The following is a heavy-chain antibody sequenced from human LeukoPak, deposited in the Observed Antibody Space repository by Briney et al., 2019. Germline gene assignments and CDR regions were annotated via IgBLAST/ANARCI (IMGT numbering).Heavy chain of an antibody. CDR2: INPSGGST. D-gene: IGHD2-2*01. J-gene: IGHJ4*02. Sequence: ASVKVSCKESGYTFNSYYIHWVRQAPGQGLEWMGIINPSGGSTSYAQKFQGRVTMTRGTSTTTVYMELSSLRSEDTAVYYCARLGRTTSGEGLDYWGQGTLVTVSS. CDR3: ARLGRTTSGEGLDY. V-gene: IGHV1-46*02. CDR1: GYTFNSYY.